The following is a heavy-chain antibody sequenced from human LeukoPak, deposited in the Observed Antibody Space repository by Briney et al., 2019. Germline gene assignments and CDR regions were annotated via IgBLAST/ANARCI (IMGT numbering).Heavy chain of an antibody. CDR2: IYYSGST. D-gene: IGHD6-13*01. Sequence: SETPSLTCTVSGGSISSYYWSWIRQPPGKGLEWIGYIYYSGSTNYNPSLKSRVTISVDTSKNQFSLKLSSVTAADTAVYYCARHFSAAGTGYSDYWGQGTLVTVSS. V-gene: IGHV4-59*08. CDR3: ARHFSAAGTGYSDY. CDR1: GGSISSYY. J-gene: IGHJ4*02.